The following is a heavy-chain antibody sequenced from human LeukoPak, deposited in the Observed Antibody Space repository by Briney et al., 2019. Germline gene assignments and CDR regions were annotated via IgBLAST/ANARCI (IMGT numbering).Heavy chain of an antibody. J-gene: IGHJ5*02. V-gene: IGHV4-59*01. CDR2: VSSRGDT. CDR1: GDSISSYY. CDR3: AREGQWLPDWFDP. D-gene: IGHD6-19*01. Sequence: SETLSLTCTVSGDSISSYYWSWIRQPPGKGLEWIGYVSSRGDTNYNPSLKSRVTISLDMSKNQFSLKLNSVTAADTAVYYCAREGQWLPDWFDPWGQGTLVTVSS.